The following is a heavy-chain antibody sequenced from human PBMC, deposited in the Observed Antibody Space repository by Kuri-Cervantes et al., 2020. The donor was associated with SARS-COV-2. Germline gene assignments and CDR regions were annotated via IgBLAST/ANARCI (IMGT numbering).Heavy chain of an antibody. CDR3: ARDRPSGAFDI. D-gene: IGHD3-10*01. CDR2: IYSGGST. J-gene: IGHJ3*02. V-gene: IGHV3-66*01. Sequence: GGSLRLSCAASGFTVSSNYMSWVRQAPGKGLEWVSVIYSGGSTYYADSVKGRFTISRDNSKNTLYLQMNSLRAEDTAVYYCARDRPSGAFDIWSQGTMVTVSS. CDR1: GFTVSSNY.